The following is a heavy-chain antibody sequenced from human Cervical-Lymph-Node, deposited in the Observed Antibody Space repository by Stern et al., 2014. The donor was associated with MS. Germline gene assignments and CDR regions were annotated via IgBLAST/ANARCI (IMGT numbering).Heavy chain of an antibody. D-gene: IGHD6-19*01. CDR3: ARYRAEAPVKVSDF. CDR2: ISTYNGKT. V-gene: IGHV1-18*04. J-gene: IGHJ4*02. CDR1: NYTFTNYG. Sequence: QVQLVQSGAELKKPGASVKVSCKASNYTFTNYGITWVRQAPGQGLEWMGWISTYNGKTAYTQNLQGRLTLTTDTSTSTAYMELRSLGSDDTAVYYCARYRAEAPVKVSDFWGQGTLVTVSS.